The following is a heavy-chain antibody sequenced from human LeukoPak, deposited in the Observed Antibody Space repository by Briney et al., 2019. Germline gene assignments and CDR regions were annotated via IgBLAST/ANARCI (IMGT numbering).Heavy chain of an antibody. Sequence: PRGALRLSCAPPGFTFSRAGMHWGRQAPGKRLEWVAVIWHDGSYEYYADSVKGRFTISRDSSKNTLYLQMNSLRAEDTAVYYCAKDGVGATSLDCWGQGTPVTVSS. CDR3: AKDGVGATSLDC. CDR2: IWHDGSYE. V-gene: IGHV3-33*06. D-gene: IGHD1-26*01. J-gene: IGHJ4*02. CDR1: GFTFSRAG.